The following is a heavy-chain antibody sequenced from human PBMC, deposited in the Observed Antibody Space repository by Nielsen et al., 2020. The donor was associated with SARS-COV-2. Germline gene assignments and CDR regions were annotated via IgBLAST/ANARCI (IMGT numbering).Heavy chain of an antibody. Sequence: ASVKVSCKASGYTFTSYDISWVRQAPGQGLEWMGIINPSGGSTSYAQKFQGRVTMTRDTSTSTVYMELSSLRSEDTAVYYCARGMSSGSYFISWFDPWGQGTLVTVSS. CDR1: GYTFTSYD. J-gene: IGHJ5*02. CDR2: INPSGGST. CDR3: ARGMSSGSYFISWFDP. V-gene: IGHV1-46*01. D-gene: IGHD1-26*01.